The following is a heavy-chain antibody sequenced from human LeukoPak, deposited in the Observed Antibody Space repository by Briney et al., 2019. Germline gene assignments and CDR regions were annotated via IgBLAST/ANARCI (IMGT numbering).Heavy chain of an antibody. Sequence: ASVKVSCKVSGYTLTELSMHWVRQAPGKGTEWMGGFDPEDGETIYAQKFQGRVTMTEDTSTDTVYMQLSSLRSEDTAVYYCATKPPSLTMIVDMPDAFDIWGQGTMVTVSS. CDR3: ATKPPSLTMIVDMPDAFDI. CDR1: GYTLTELS. J-gene: IGHJ3*02. CDR2: FDPEDGET. V-gene: IGHV1-24*01. D-gene: IGHD3-22*01.